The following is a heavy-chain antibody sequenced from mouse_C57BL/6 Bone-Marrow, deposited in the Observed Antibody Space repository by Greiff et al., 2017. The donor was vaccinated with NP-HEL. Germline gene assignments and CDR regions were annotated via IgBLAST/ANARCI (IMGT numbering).Heavy chain of an antibody. Sequence: VQLKQSGGGLVKPGGSLKLSCAASGFTFSSYAMSWVRQTPEKRLEWVATISDGGSYTYYPDNVKGRFTISRDNAKNNLYLQMSHLKSEDTAMYYCARDRHGYFDVWGTGTTVTVSS. V-gene: IGHV5-4*01. CDR1: GFTFSSYA. CDR2: ISDGGSYT. CDR3: ARDRHGYFDV. J-gene: IGHJ1*03.